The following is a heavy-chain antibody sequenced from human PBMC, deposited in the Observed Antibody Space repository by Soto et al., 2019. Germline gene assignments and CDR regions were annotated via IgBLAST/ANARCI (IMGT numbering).Heavy chain of an antibody. Sequence: PSETLSLTCTVSGGSISSGGYYWSWIRQHPGKGLEWIGYIYYSGSTYYNPSLKSRVTISVDTSKNQFSLKLSSVTAADTAVYYCARASVYYYDSSGYPGFRVFDYWGQGTVVTVSS. D-gene: IGHD3-22*01. J-gene: IGHJ4*02. CDR2: IYYSGST. CDR3: ARASVYYYDSSGYPGFRVFDY. CDR1: GGSISSGGYY. V-gene: IGHV4-31*03.